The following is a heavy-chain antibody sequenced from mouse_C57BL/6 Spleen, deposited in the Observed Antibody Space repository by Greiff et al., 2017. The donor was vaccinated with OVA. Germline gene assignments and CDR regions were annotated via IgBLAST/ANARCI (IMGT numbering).Heavy chain of an antibody. CDR2: IDPENGDT. J-gene: IGHJ2*01. V-gene: IGHV14-4*01. D-gene: IGHD1-1*01. CDR1: GFNIKDDY. CDR3: TTGGSSYDGVDY. Sequence: VQLQQSGAELVRPGASVKLSCTASGFNIKDDYMHWVKQRPEQGLEWIGWIDPENGDTEYASKFQGKATITADTSSNTAYLQLSSLTSEDTAVYYCTTGGSSYDGVDYWGQGTTLTVSS.